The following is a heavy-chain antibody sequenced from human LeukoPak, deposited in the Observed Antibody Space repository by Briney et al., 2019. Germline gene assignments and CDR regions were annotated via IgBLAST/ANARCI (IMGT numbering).Heavy chain of an antibody. Sequence: GGSLRLSCAASGFTFSSYAMSWVRQAPGKGLEWVAFIRNDGNAKSYADSVRGRFTISRDISKNTLYLQMNSLKTEDTAVYYCSRSSVYSGTYYFDYWGQGTLVTVSS. J-gene: IGHJ4*02. D-gene: IGHD1-26*01. CDR3: SRSSVYSGTYYFDY. CDR2: IRNDGNAK. CDR1: GFTFSSYA. V-gene: IGHV3-33*08.